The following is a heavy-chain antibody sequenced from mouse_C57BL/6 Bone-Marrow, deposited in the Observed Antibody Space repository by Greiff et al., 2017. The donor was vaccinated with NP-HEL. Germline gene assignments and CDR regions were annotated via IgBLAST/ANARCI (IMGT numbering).Heavy chain of an antibody. CDR1: GYTFTSYW. CDR2: IDPSDSYT. Sequence: VQLQQPGAELVMPGASVKLSCKASGYTFTSYWMHWVKQRPGQGLEWIGEIDPSDSYTNYNQKFKGKSTLTVDKSSSTAYMQLSSLTSEDSAVYYCAIYYSNHYAMDYWGQGTSVTVSS. V-gene: IGHV1-69*01. CDR3: AIYYSNHYAMDY. D-gene: IGHD2-5*01. J-gene: IGHJ4*01.